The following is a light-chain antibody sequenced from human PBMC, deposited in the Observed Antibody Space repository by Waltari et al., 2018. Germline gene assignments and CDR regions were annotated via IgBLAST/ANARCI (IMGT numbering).Light chain of an antibody. J-gene: IGLJ2*01. CDR2: DVN. CDR3: SSFTTSRAHVL. Sequence: QSALTQPASVSGSPGQSITISCTGTSSDVGGYFYVSWFQHHPGKAPQLMIYDVNARPSGVSNLFSGSKSGNTASLTISGLHAEDEADYFCSSFTTSRAHVLFGGETKLTVL. V-gene: IGLV2-14*03. CDR1: SSDVGGYFY.